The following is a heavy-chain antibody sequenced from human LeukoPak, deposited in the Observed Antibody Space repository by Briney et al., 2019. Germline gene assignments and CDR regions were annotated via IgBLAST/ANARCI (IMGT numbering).Heavy chain of an antibody. D-gene: IGHD2-2*01. J-gene: IGHJ6*03. CDR3: ATRVVPAAIVYYYYYMDV. Sequence: ASVKVSCKASGYTFTSYDINWVRQATGQGLEWMGIINPSGGSTSYAQKFQGRVTMTRDTSTSTVYMELSSLRSEDTAVYYCATRVVPAAIVYYYYYMDVWGKGTTVTVSS. CDR1: GYTFTSYD. V-gene: IGHV1-46*01. CDR2: INPSGGST.